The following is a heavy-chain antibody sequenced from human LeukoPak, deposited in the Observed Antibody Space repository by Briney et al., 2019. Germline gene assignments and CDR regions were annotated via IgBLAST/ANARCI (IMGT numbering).Heavy chain of an antibody. J-gene: IGHJ6*02. CDR1: GYTFTSYG. Sequence: GASVKVSCKASGYTFTSYGISWVRQAPGQGLEWMGWISAYNGNTNYAQKLQGRVTMTTDTSTSTAYMELRSLRSDDTAVYYCARDLGGVYYYDMDVWGQGTTVTVSS. CDR3: ARDLGGVYYYDMDV. V-gene: IGHV1-18*01. D-gene: IGHD2-15*01. CDR2: ISAYNGNT.